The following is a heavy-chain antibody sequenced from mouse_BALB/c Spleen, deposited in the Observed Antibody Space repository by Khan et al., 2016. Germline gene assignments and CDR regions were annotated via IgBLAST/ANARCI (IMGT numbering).Heavy chain of an antibody. CDR2: INPDSSTI. CDR3: GSTFCYFDV. J-gene: IGHJ1*01. Sequence: EVQLLESGGGLVQPGGSLKLSCAASGFDFSRYWLRWVRQAPGKGLEWIGEINPDSSTINYTPSLKDKYIISRDNAKNTLYLQMSKVRSEDTALYSCGSTFCYFDVWGAGTTVTVSS. V-gene: IGHV4-1*02. CDR1: GFDFSRYW.